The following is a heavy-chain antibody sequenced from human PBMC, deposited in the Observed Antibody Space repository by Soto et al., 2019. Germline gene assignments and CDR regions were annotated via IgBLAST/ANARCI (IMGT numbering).Heavy chain of an antibody. CDR1: GGTFNNYA. J-gene: IGHJ4*02. Sequence: QVQLVQSGAEVKKPGSSVKVSCKASGGTFNNYAISWVRQAPGQGLEWMGGIIPIIGTADYAHKFQGRLAIRANESTGNNFMELSSLRSEDTALYYCARGGVDVVATSDFDYWGQGTLVTVSS. CDR2: IIPIIGTA. CDR3: ARGGVDVVATSDFDY. V-gene: IGHV1-69*01. D-gene: IGHD5-12*01.